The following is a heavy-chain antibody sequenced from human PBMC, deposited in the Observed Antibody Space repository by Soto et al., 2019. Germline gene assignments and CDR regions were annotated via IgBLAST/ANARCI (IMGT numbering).Heavy chain of an antibody. CDR3: ARVVTDAFDI. J-gene: IGHJ3*02. CDR2: IHYGGST. V-gene: IGHV4-61*01. D-gene: IGHD3-16*02. CDR1: GGSVSSGSYY. Sequence: QVQLQESGPGLVKPSETLSLTCTVSGGSVSSGSYYWSWIRQPPGKGLEWLGYIHYGGSTKYNPALKSRVTISVGTSQNQFSLKVSSVTAADTAVYYCARVVTDAFDIWGQGTMVTVSS.